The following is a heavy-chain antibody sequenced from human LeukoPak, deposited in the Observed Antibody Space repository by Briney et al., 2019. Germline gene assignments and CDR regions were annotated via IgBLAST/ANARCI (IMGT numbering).Heavy chain of an antibody. CDR1: GFTFSSYW. Sequence: GGSLRLPCAASGFTFSSYWMHWVRQAPGKGLVWVSRINSDGSTTNYADSVKGRFTFSRDNAKNTLYLQMNSLRAEDTAAYYCARRSAARDAFDIWGQGTMVTVSS. V-gene: IGHV3-74*01. CDR3: ARRSAARDAFDI. CDR2: INSDGSTT. D-gene: IGHD6-6*01. J-gene: IGHJ3*02.